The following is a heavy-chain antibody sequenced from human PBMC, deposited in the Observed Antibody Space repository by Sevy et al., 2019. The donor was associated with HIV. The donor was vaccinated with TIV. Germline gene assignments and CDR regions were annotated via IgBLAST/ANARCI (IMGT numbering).Heavy chain of an antibody. V-gene: IGHV3-21*01. CDR2: ISSSSSYI. CDR3: VRDGGCSSTSCLLYFGY. J-gene: IGHJ4*02. Sequence: GGSLRLSCAASGFTLSTYSMNWVRQAPGKGLEWVSSISSSSSYIYYADSVKGRFTISRDNAKNSLYLQMNSLRAEDTAVYYCVRDGGCSSTSCLLYFGYWGQGTLVTVS. D-gene: IGHD2-2*01. CDR1: GFTLSTYS.